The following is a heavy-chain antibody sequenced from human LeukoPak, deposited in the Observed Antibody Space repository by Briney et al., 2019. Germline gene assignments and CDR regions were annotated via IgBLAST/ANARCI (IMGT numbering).Heavy chain of an antibody. V-gene: IGHV3-74*01. CDR1: GFTFNNYW. CDR2: IKNDESST. D-gene: IGHD2-21*02. CDR3: ARDVAVVTASSIDN. J-gene: IGHJ4*02. Sequence: GGSLRLSCAASGFTFNNYWMHWVRQAPGKGLVWVSSIKNDESSTRYADSVKGRFTISRDNAKKTLYLQMDSLRAEDTAVYFCARDVAVVTASSIDNWGQGTRVTVSS.